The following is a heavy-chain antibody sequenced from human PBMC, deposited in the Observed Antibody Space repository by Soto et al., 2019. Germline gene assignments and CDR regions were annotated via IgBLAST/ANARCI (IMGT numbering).Heavy chain of an antibody. J-gene: IGHJ4*02. D-gene: IGHD5-18*01. CDR2: ISWNSGNI. Sequence: DVQLEESGGALVQPGRSLRLSCAAPGFTFDDYAMHWVRQVLGKGLEWVSSISWNSGNIGYADSVKGRFTTSRDNAKNSLYLQMNSLRPEDTALYYCVRSKGGYSYGTPFDYWGQGTLVTVSS. CDR3: VRSKGGYSYGTPFDY. CDR1: GFTFDDYA. V-gene: IGHV3-9*01.